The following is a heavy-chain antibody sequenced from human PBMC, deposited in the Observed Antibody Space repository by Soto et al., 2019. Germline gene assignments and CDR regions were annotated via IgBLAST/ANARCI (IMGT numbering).Heavy chain of an antibody. Sequence: QVELVQSAAEVKNPGASVTVSCKASGEFFTTYGISWVRQAPGQGLEWMGWISTYGTNTNYAPKFQGRLLLTADTSTTTAHMELRSLRPDDTAVYYCARWAGRVRDYGGPFDYWGQGSLVTVSP. CDR2: ISTYGTNT. V-gene: IGHV1-18*04. J-gene: IGHJ4*02. CDR3: ARWAGRVRDYGGPFDY. CDR1: GEFFTTYG. D-gene: IGHD4-17*01.